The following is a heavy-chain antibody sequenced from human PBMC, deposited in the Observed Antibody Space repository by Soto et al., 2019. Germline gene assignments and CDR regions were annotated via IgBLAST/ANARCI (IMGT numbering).Heavy chain of an antibody. CDR3: ARLSPDIVVVPAAMGGGYYGMDV. CDR1: GGSISSYY. J-gene: IGHJ6*02. Sequence: SETLSLTCTVSGGSISSYYWSWIRQPPGKGLEWIGYMYNTGSTIYNPSLKSRVTISVDTPKNQFSLKLNSVTAADTAVYYCARLSPDIVVVPAAMGGGYYGMDVWGQGTTVTVSS. D-gene: IGHD2-2*01. V-gene: IGHV4-59*08. CDR2: MYNTGST.